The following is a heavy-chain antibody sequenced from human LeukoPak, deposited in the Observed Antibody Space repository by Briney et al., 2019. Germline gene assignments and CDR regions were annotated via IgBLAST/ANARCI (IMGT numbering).Heavy chain of an antibody. Sequence: GAPLQICCKGAGSFITSSWIGGRRPLREKGEGGTGIIYQGDSDTRYRPSFQGRVTISADKSISTAYLQWSSLKASDTAMYYCARHGVEMATTGVDFWGQGTLVTVSS. CDR3: ARHGVEMATTGVDF. J-gene: IGHJ4*02. D-gene: IGHD5-24*01. CDR2: IYQGDSDT. CDR1: GSFITSSW. V-gene: IGHV5-51*01.